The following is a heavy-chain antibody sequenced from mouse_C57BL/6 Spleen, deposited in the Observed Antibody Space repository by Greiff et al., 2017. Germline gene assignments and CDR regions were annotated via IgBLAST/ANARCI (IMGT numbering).Heavy chain of an antibody. CDR1: GYTFTSYW. Sequence: QVQLQQSGAELVKPGASVKLSCKASGYTFTSYWMHWVKQRPGQGLEWIGMIHPNSGSTNYNEKFKSKATLTVDKSSSTAYMQLSSLTSEDSAVYYCARLDGNYVGYWGQGTTLTVSS. CDR2: IHPNSGST. D-gene: IGHD2-1*01. CDR3: ARLDGNYVGY. V-gene: IGHV1-64*01. J-gene: IGHJ2*01.